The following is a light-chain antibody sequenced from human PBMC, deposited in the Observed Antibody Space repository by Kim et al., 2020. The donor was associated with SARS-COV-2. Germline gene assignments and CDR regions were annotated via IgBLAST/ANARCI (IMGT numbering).Light chain of an antibody. CDR2: GAS. CDR3: QQYHSLPWT. Sequence: LSPGDRATLSCRASQSVDSNYLAWFQQKPGQAPRLLIFGASSRATGIPDRFSGSGSGTDFTLTVTRLEPEDFAVYFCQQYHSLPWTFGQGTKLEI. V-gene: IGKV3-20*01. J-gene: IGKJ1*01. CDR1: QSVDSNY.